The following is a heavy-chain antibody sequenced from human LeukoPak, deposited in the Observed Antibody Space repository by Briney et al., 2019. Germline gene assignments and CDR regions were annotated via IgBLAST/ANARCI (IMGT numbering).Heavy chain of an antibody. Sequence: PGGSLRLSCAASGLTFSNYAMTWVRQAPGNGLEWVSGTSAGSGSTYYADSVKGRFTISRDNSKNTLYLQMSSLRAEDTAIYYCAIHESSIPYWGQGTLVTVSS. CDR3: AIHESSIPY. CDR2: TSAGSGST. D-gene: IGHD1-26*01. J-gene: IGHJ4*02. V-gene: IGHV3-23*01. CDR1: GLTFSNYA.